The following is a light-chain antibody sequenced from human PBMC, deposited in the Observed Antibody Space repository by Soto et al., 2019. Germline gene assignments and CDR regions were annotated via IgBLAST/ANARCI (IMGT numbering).Light chain of an antibody. CDR2: AVS. V-gene: IGLV2-14*01. J-gene: IGLJ1*01. Sequence: QSALTQPASVSGSPGQSITISCTGTSSDVGGYNYVSWYQQHPGKAPKLMIYAVSNRPSGVSNRFSGSKSGNTATLTISGLQAEDEADYYCCSYTVSGTSVFGSGPKATVL. CDR3: CSYTVSGTSV. CDR1: SSDVGGYNY.